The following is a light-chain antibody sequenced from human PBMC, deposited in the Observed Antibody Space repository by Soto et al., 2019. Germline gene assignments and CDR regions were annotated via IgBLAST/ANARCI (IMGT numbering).Light chain of an antibody. J-gene: IGKJ1*01. CDR1: QSVDTW. CDR2: RAS. CDR3: QHYNDYSRV. Sequence: DIPMTQSPSTLSASIGDTVTITCRTSQSVDTWLAWYQHKAGKAPKLLIYRASSLATGVPSRFSGSGSGTAFTLTITSLQPDDFAIYYCQHYNDYSRVFGQGTQVELK. V-gene: IGKV1-5*03.